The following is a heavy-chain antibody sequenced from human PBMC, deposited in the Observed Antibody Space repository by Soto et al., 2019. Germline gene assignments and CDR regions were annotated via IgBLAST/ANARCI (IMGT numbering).Heavy chain of an antibody. Sequence: QVQLVQSGAEVKKPGASVKISCKASGYTFTNYDMHWVRQAPGQGLKWMGIIKTSGGSTNTAQMLQGRVTTSRDTTTSTVYMELNSLKSEDTAVYYCTRGGYSSSSFDYWGQGTLVTVSS. D-gene: IGHD6-6*01. V-gene: IGHV1-46*03. CDR2: IKTSGGST. CDR1: GYTFTNYD. J-gene: IGHJ4*02. CDR3: TRGGYSSSSFDY.